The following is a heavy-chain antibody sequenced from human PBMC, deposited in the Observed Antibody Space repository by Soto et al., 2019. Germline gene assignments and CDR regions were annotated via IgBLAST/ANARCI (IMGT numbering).Heavy chain of an antibody. J-gene: IGHJ6*03. D-gene: IGHD4-17*01. V-gene: IGHV3-23*01. Sequence: GGSLRLSCAASGFTFSSYAMSWVRQAPGKGLEWVSAISGSGGSTYYADSVKGRFTISRDNSKNTLYLQMNSLRAEDTAVYYCAKDPGASGDYYYYYMDVWGKWTTVTVSS. CDR3: AKDPGASGDYYYYYMDV. CDR2: ISGSGGST. CDR1: GFTFSSYA.